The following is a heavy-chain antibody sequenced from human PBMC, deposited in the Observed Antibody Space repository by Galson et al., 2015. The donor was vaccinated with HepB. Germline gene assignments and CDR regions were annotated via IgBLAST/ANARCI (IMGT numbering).Heavy chain of an antibody. V-gene: IGHV1-3*02. Sequence: SVKVSCKASGYTFTAYAMHWVRQAPGQRLEWMGWSNAGNGNTKYSQEFQGRVTITRDTSASTAYMELSRLRSDDTAVYYCARVLTPFLEWLFRPSWFDPWGQGTLVTVSS. CDR2: SNAGNGNT. D-gene: IGHD3-3*01. J-gene: IGHJ5*02. CDR1: GYTFTAYA. CDR3: ARVLTPFLEWLFRPSWFDP.